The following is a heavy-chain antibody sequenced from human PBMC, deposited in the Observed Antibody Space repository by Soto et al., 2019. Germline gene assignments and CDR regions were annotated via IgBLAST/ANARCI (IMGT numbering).Heavy chain of an antibody. V-gene: IGHV3-23*01. CDR2: ITASGGTT. D-gene: IGHD1-26*01. Sequence: PGGSLRLSCAASVFTFSSYSVSWVRQAPGKGLEWVSHITASGGTTYYADSVKGRFTISRDSSRNTLYLQMNSLRAEDTAVYYCAKELRWELPRAHPFDISGQGTIVTAS. CDR3: AKELRWELPRAHPFDI. J-gene: IGHJ3*02. CDR1: VFTFSSYS.